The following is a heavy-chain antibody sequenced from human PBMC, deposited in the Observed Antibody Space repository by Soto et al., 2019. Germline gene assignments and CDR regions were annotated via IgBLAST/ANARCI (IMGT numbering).Heavy chain of an antibody. J-gene: IGHJ3*01. D-gene: IGHD2-8*01. V-gene: IGHV5-10-1*01. Sequence: GESLKISCNVSGYSFTTFCISWVRQMPEKGLEWMGRLDPADSFTNYSPSFQGHVTISVDKSINTAYLQWSSLKASDSAIYYCARQLYGTRPCLDALDVWGQGTMVTVSS. CDR2: LDPADSFT. CDR3: ARQLYGTRPCLDALDV. CDR1: GYSFTTFC.